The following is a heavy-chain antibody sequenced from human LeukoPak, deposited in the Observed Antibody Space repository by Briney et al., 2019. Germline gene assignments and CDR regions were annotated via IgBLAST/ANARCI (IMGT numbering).Heavy chain of an antibody. V-gene: IGHV3-23*01. CDR1: GFTFGSHA. CDR2: IFGSGGSP. CDR3: GKTTVEYSSGQKPAWPVDY. D-gene: IGHD6-19*01. J-gene: IGHJ4*02. Sequence: GGSLRLSCEASGFTFGSHAMYWVRQAPGKGLEWVAGIFGSGGSPHYADSVKGRFTISRDNPRNTVYLQINSLRDEDTAVYYCGKTTVEYSSGQKPAWPVDYWGQGTLVTVSS.